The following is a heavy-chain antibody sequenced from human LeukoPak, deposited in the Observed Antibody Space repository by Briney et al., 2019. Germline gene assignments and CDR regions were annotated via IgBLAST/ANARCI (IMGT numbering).Heavy chain of an antibody. CDR1: GGTFSSYA. CDR3: ARRTQHDYYYYGMDV. V-gene: IGHV1-69*13. CDR2: IIPIFGTA. D-gene: IGHD1-14*01. J-gene: IGHJ6*02. Sequence: SVKVSCKASGGTFSSYAISWVRQASGQGLEWMGGIIPIFGTANYAQKFQGRVTITADESTSTAYMELSSLRSEDTAVYYCARRTQHDYYYYGMDVWGQGTTVTVSS.